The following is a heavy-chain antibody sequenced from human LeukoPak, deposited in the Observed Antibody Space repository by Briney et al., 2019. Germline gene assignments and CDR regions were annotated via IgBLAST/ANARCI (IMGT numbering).Heavy chain of an antibody. CDR2: IYYSGST. Sequence: TSETLSLTCTVSGGSISSSSYYWGWIRQPPGKGLEWIGSIYYSGSTYYNPSLKSRVTISVDTSKNQFSLKLSSVTAADTAVYYCARDWKGVSVWGSYRYPWTDYWGQGTLVTVSS. J-gene: IGHJ4*02. V-gene: IGHV4-39*07. CDR3: ARDWKGVSVWGSYRYPWTDY. CDR1: GGSISSSSYY. D-gene: IGHD3-16*02.